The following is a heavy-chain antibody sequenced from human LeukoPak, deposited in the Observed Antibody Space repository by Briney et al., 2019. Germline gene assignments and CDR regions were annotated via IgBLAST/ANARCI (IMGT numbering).Heavy chain of an antibody. CDR3: ARSIQLWFPLDY. J-gene: IGHJ4*02. V-gene: IGHV1-46*01. CDR2: INPSGGST. D-gene: IGHD5-18*01. CDR1: GYTFTSYY. Sequence: ASVKVSCKASGYTFTSYYMHWVRQAPGEGLEWMGIINPSGGSTSYAQKFQGRVTVTRDMSTSTVYMELSSLRSEDTAVYYCARSIQLWFPLDYWGQGTLVTVSS.